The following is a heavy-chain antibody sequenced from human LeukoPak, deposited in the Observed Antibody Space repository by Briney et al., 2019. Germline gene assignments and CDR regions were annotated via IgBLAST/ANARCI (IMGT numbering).Heavy chain of an antibody. J-gene: IGHJ3*02. D-gene: IGHD4/OR15-4a*01. CDR1: GYTFTSCD. V-gene: IGHV1-8*01. CDR2: MNPNSGNT. CDR3: ARRSGLYAFDI. Sequence: ASVKVSCKASGYTFTSCDINWVRQATGQGLEWTGWMNPNSGNTGYAQKFQGRVTMTRNTSISTAYMELSSLRSEDTAVYYCARRSGLYAFDIWGQGTMVTVSS.